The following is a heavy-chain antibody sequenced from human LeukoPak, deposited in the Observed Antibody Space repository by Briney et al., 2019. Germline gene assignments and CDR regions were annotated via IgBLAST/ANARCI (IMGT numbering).Heavy chain of an antibody. V-gene: IGHV1-69*13. CDR3: ARDWDTAMVKESHDAFDI. Sequence: ASVKVSCKASGGTFSSYAISWVRQAPGQGLEWMGGIIPIFGTASYAQKLQGRVTFTADESTSTAYMELSSLRSEDTAVYYCARDWDTAMVKESHDAFDIWGQGTMVTVSS. J-gene: IGHJ3*02. CDR2: IIPIFGTA. D-gene: IGHD5-18*01. CDR1: GGTFSSYA.